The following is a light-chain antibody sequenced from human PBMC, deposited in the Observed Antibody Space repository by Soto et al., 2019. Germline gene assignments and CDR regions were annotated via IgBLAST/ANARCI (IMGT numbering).Light chain of an antibody. Sequence: EIVLTQSPGTLSLSPVEGATLSCRASQSVRNSLLAWYQQKPGQPPRLLIYDASTRATATPERFSGSGSGTDFTLTISRLEPEDFAVYYCQQYGSSPRTFGQGTKVDIK. J-gene: IGKJ1*01. CDR2: DAS. CDR1: QSVRNSL. V-gene: IGKV3-20*01. CDR3: QQYGSSPRT.